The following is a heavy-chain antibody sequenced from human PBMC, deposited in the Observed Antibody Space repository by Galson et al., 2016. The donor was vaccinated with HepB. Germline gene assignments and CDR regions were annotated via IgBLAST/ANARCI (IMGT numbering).Heavy chain of an antibody. J-gene: IGHJ4*02. CDR3: ARVVDNSWSGYLDC. Sequence: LSLTCTVSGASISGSTYYWGWIRQPPGKGLEWVSYISYDSDTIYYADSVKGRFTISRDKAKNSLYLQMNSLRAEDTAVYYCARVVDNSWSGYLDCWGQGTLVIVSS. D-gene: IGHD3-3*01. V-gene: IGHV3-11*04. CDR1: GASISGSTYY. CDR2: ISYDSDTI.